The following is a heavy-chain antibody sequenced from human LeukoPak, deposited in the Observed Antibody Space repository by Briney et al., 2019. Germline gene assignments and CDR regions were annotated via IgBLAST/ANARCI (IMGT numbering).Heavy chain of an antibody. CDR2: IKEDGREK. CDR3: TRALGHSVLAFDV. Sequence: GGSLRLSCAASKFAFSSYAMSWVRQAPGKGLEWVASIKEDGREKLYVESLEGRLTIARDNAKESLHLQMRNLRVEDTAVYYCTRALGHSVLAFDVWGQGTVVIVS. D-gene: IGHD3-16*01. V-gene: IGHV3-7*03. CDR1: KFAFSSYA. J-gene: IGHJ3*01.